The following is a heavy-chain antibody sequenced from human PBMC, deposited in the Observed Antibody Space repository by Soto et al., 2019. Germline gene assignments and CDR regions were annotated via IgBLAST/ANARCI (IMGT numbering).Heavy chain of an antibody. V-gene: IGHV4-59*08. CDR1: GGSISSYY. D-gene: IGHD5-18*01. CDR2: IYYSGST. J-gene: IGHJ4*02. CDR3: GSIHVDTAMVDY. Sequence: SETLSLTCTVSGGSISSYYWSWIRQPPGKGLEWIGYIYYSGSTNYNPSLKSRVTISVDTSKNQFSLKLSSVTAADTAVYYCGSIHVDTAMVDYWGQGTLVTVSS.